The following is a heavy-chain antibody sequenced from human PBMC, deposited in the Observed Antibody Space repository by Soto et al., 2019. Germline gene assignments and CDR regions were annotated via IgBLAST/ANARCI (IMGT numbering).Heavy chain of an antibody. D-gene: IGHD6-19*01. Sequence: PSETLSLTCTVSNGSISTYYWTWVRQPPGNGLEWIGDVYYSGSSNYNASLKSRVGMSIDTSKNQFSLELKSVTSADPATYYWVRDYLLAGFDTWGQGILVPVSS. CDR3: VRDYLLAGFDT. CDR1: NGSISTYY. J-gene: IGHJ5*02. CDR2: VYYSGSS. V-gene: IGHV4-59*01.